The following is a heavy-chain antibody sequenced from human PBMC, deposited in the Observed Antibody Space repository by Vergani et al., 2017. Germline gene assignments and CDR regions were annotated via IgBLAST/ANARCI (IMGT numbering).Heavy chain of an antibody. V-gene: IGHV3-30*02. J-gene: IGHJ4*02. CDR3: AKHFRGWGIDY. CDR1: GCTLSNYD. Sequence: QVQLVESGGGVVQRGGSLRLSCATSGCTLSNYDMQWIRQGPGKGLEFVAFIQFDGSNQYYADSVKGRFTLSRDFSKNTLYLQMSSLRTDDTATYYCAKHFRGWGIDYWGQGTQVIVSS. D-gene: IGHD3-16*01. CDR2: IQFDGSNQ.